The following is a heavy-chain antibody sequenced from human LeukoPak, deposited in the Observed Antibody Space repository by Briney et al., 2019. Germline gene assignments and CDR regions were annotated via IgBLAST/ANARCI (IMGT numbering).Heavy chain of an antibody. J-gene: IGHJ4*02. CDR2: IYTSGST. D-gene: IGHD4-17*01. CDR3: ARVGYGDYEGDHYFDY. CDR1: GVSISSYY. V-gene: IGHV4-4*07. Sequence: SETLSLTCTASGVSISSYYWSWIRQPAGKGLEWIGRIYTSGSTNYNPSLKSRVTMSVDTPKNQFSLKLSSVTAADTAVYYCARVGYGDYEGDHYFDYWGQGTLVTVSS.